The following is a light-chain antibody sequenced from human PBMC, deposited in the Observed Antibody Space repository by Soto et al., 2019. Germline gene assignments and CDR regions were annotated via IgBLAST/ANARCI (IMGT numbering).Light chain of an antibody. Sequence: QSALTQPASVTGSPGQSITMSCTGASSDVGSYNLVSWYQHHPGKVPKLMIYEVNQRPSGVSNRFSGSKSGNTASLTISGLQAEDEADYYCCSYAGSGLGVFGGGTKVTVL. CDR3: CSYAGSGLGV. J-gene: IGLJ2*01. CDR2: EVN. V-gene: IGLV2-23*02. CDR1: SSDVGSYNL.